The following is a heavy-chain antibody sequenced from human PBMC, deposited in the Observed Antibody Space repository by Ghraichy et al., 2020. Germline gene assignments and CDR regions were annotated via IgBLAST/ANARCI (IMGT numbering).Heavy chain of an antibody. CDR2: ISSSSSYI. CDR3: ARELRTLLDYGMDV. D-gene: IGHD1-26*01. V-gene: IGHV3-21*01. Sequence: GGSLRLSCAASGFTFSSYSMNWVRQAPGKGLEWVSSISSSSSYIYYADSVKGRFTISRDNAKNSLYLQMNSLRAEDTAVYYCARELRTLLDYGMDVWGQGTTVTVSS. J-gene: IGHJ6*02. CDR1: GFTFSSYS.